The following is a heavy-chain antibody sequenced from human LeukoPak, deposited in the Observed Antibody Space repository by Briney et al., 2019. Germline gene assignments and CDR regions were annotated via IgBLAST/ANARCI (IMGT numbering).Heavy chain of an antibody. CDR3: AVQQLFQRLDS. D-gene: IGHD6-13*01. V-gene: IGHV4-38-2*02. J-gene: IGHJ4*02. CDR2: IYYSGSA. CDR1: GYSISSGYY. Sequence: SETLTLTCSVSGYSISSGYYWGWIRQPPGKGLEWIGSIYYSGSAYYNPSLQSRVTISVDTSKNQFSLKLSSVTAADTAVYYCAVQQLFQRLDSWGQGTLVTVSS.